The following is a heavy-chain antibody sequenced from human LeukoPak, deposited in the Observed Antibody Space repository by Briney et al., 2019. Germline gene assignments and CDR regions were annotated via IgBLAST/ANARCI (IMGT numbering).Heavy chain of an antibody. CDR3: ARDGATGVDAFDY. CDR2: IYYSGST. Sequence: PSETLSLTCSVSGGSMTNYYWTWIRQSPGEGLEWIGYIYYSGSTNYNPSLKSRVTMSVDTSKNQFSLKLSSVTAADTAVYYCARDGATGVDAFDYWGQGTLVTVSS. V-gene: IGHV4-59*12. CDR1: GGSMTNYY. D-gene: IGHD1-14*01. J-gene: IGHJ4*02.